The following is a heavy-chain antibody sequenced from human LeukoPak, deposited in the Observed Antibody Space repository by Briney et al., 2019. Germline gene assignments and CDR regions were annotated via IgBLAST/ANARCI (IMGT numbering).Heavy chain of an antibody. V-gene: IGHV3-30*04. D-gene: IGHD3-10*01. J-gene: IGHJ4*02. CDR3: AKPYGSGSYYYRY. Sequence: GRSLRLSCAASGFTFSSYAMHWVRQAPGKGLEWVAVISYDGSNEYYAGSVKGRFTISRDSSKNTLYLQMNSLRAEDTAVYYCAKPYGSGSYYYRYWGQGTLVTVSS. CDR2: ISYDGSNE. CDR1: GFTFSSYA.